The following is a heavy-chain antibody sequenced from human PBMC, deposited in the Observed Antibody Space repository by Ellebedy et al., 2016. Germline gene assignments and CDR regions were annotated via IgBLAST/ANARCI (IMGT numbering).Heavy chain of an antibody. Sequence: GGSLTLSCEASGFIFSSYGMTWVRQAPGKGLEWLSHINSRGNTIYYADSVEGRFTVSRDNANSSLSLQINSLRDDDTAVYYCVSQRLRLGELSLLFDVWGQGSLVTVSS. CDR2: INSRGNTI. CDR3: VSQRLRLGELSLLFDV. CDR1: GFIFSSYG. J-gene: IGHJ4*01. V-gene: IGHV3-48*02. D-gene: IGHD3-16*02.